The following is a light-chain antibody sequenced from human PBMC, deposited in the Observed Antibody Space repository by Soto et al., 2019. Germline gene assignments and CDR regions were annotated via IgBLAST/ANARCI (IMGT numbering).Light chain of an antibody. CDR3: LQDYNYPYT. Sequence: AIQMPQSPSSLSASVGDTVTITCRASQAIRSDLGWYQQKPGEAPKLLIYAASSLQSGVPSRFSGSGPGTDFTLTISSLQPEDFATYYCLQDYNYPYTFGQGTKLEIK. V-gene: IGKV1-6*01. CDR1: QAIRSD. CDR2: AAS. J-gene: IGKJ2*01.